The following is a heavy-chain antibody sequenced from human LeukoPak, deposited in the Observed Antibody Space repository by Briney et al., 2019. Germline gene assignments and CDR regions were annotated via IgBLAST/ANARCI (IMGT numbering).Heavy chain of an antibody. CDR2: IYSGGST. Sequence: GGSLRLSCAASAFTVSSNYMSWVRQAPGKGLEWVSVIYSGGSTYYADSVKGRFTISRDNSKNTLYLQMNSLRAEDTAVYYCARDRPYKGFDYWGQGTLVTVSS. V-gene: IGHV3-53*01. J-gene: IGHJ4*02. CDR1: AFTVSSNY. D-gene: IGHD5-24*01. CDR3: ARDRPYKGFDY.